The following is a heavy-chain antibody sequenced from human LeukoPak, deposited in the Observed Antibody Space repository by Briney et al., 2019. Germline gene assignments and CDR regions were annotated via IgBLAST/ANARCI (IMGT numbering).Heavy chain of an antibody. Sequence: PGGSLRLSCAASGFTFSSYSMNWVRQAPGKGLEWVSSISSGSSYIYYADSVKGRFTISRDNAKNSLYLQMNSLRAEDTAVYYCARDRGVGATSFDYWGQGTLVTVSS. CDR3: ARDRGVGATSFDY. J-gene: IGHJ4*02. CDR2: ISSGSSYI. V-gene: IGHV3-21*04. CDR1: GFTFSSYS. D-gene: IGHD1-26*01.